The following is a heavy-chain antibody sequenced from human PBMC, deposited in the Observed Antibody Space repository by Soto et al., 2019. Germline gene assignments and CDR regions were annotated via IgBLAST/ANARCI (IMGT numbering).Heavy chain of an antibody. CDR1: GFTFSSYA. Sequence: GGSLRLSCAASGFTFSSYAMSWVRQAPGKGLEWVSAISGSGGSTYYADSVKGRFTISRDNSKNTLYLQMNSLRAEDTAVYYCAKPRGSYVWGSYLTWGQGTLVTVSS. CDR2: ISGSGGST. V-gene: IGHV3-23*01. J-gene: IGHJ5*02. CDR3: AKPRGSYVWGSYLT. D-gene: IGHD3-16*02.